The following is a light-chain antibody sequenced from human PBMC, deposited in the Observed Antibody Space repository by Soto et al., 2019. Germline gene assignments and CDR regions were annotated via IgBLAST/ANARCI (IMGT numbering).Light chain of an antibody. CDR2: SNN. CDR3: ASWDDSLDGVL. V-gene: IGLV1-44*01. J-gene: IGLJ2*01. Sequence: QSALTQPPSASGTPGQRVTISCSGSSSNIGSHTLNWYQRLPGTAPKLLIYSNNHRPSGVPDRFSGSKSGTSASLAISGLQSEDEADYYCASWDDSLDGVLFGGGTKLTVL. CDR1: SSNIGSHT.